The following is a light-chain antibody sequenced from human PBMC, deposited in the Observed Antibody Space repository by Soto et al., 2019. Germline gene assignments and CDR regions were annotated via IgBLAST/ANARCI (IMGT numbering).Light chain of an antibody. CDR3: SSYAGSSNV. Sequence: QSVLTQPPSASGSPGQSVAISCTGTSSDVGGYNYVSWYQQHPGKAPKLMIYEVNKRPSGVPDRFFGSKSGNTASLTVSGRQAEDEADYYCSSYAGSSNVFGTGTKV. CDR1: SSDVGGYNY. V-gene: IGLV2-8*01. J-gene: IGLJ1*01. CDR2: EVN.